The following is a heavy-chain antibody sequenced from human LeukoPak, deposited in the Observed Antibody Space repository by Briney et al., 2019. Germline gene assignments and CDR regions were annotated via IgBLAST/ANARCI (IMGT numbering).Heavy chain of an antibody. CDR2: IIPIFGTA. D-gene: IGHD6-13*01. Sequence: SVKVSCKASGGTFSSYAISWARQAPGQGLEWMGGIIPIFGTANYAQKFQGRVTITTDESTSTAYMELSSLRSEDTAVYYCARAIAAAGTVAFDIWGQGTMVTVSS. CDR3: ARAIAAAGTVAFDI. V-gene: IGHV1-69*05. J-gene: IGHJ3*02. CDR1: GGTFSSYA.